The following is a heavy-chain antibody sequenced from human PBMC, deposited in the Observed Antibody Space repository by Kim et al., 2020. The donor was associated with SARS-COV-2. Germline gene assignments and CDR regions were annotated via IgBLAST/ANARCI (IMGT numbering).Heavy chain of an antibody. J-gene: IGHJ4*02. CDR3: ARDHSCSCLYFYDY. D-gene: IGHD6-13*01. V-gene: IGHV3-48*02. Sequence: VSVKGRFTISRDNAKNSLYLQMNSLRDEDTAVYYCARDHSCSCLYFYDYWYQVTLVTVSS.